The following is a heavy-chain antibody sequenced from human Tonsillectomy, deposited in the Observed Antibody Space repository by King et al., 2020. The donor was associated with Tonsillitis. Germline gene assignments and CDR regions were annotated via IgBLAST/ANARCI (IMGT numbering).Heavy chain of an antibody. Sequence: VQLVESGGGLVQPGGSLRLSCAASGFTFSTYWMTWVRQAPGKGLEWVANIKQDGSENYYVDSVKGRFTISRDNAKNSLYLQMNSLRAEDTAVYYCASYYDSSGSSGFDYWGQGTLVTVSS. CDR1: GFTFSTYW. V-gene: IGHV3-7*01. CDR3: ASYYDSSGSSGFDY. D-gene: IGHD3-22*01. CDR2: IKQDGSEN. J-gene: IGHJ4*02.